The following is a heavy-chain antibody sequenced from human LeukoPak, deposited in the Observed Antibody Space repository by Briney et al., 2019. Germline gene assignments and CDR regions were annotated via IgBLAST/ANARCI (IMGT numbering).Heavy chain of an antibody. J-gene: IGHJ3*02. CDR1: GFTFSSYS. CDR2: ISSSSSYI. V-gene: IGHV3-21*01. CDR3: ARLYKGGEIAAFDI. Sequence: GGSLRLSCAASGFTFSSYSMNWVRQAPGKGLEWVSSISSSSSYIYYADSVKGRFTISRDNAKNSLYLQMNSLRAEDTAVYYCARLYKGGEIAAFDIWGQGTMVTVSS. D-gene: IGHD2-21*01.